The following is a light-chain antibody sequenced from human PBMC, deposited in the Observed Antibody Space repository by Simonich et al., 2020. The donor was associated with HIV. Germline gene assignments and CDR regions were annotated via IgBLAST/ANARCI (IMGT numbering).Light chain of an antibody. V-gene: IGLV2-14*01. CDR3: SSYTTINTWV. CDR2: DVT. Sequence: QSALTQPASVSGSPGQSITISCTGTSSDVGAYNYVSWYQQHPGKAPKLMIYDVTKRPSGISSRFSGSKSCNTASLIISGLRAEDEADYYCSSYTTINTWVFGGGTKLTVL. J-gene: IGLJ3*02. CDR1: SSDVGAYNY.